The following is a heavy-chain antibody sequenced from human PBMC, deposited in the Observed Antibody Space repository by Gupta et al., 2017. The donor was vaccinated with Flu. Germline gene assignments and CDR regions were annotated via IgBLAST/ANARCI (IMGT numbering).Heavy chain of an antibody. D-gene: IGHD1-1*01. CDR2: ICENGNNK. J-gene: IGHJ3*02. CDR3: ARSLTTEMFDGFDT. V-gene: IGHV3-33*01. CDR1: RRFG. Sequence: RRFGMNWVRRDRRKGLGWVTPICENGNNKNKSYARKGRFNISRDKGKNTQDLQMSGKRAEDTAVCYCARSLTTEMFDGFDTWGPGTVVTVSS.